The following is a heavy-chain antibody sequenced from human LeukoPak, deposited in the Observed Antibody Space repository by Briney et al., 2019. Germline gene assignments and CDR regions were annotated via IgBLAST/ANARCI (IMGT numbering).Heavy chain of an antibody. V-gene: IGHV3-48*04. D-gene: IGHD4-17*01. CDR3: AGLILSSAATATTGDFDL. CDR2: VSSRSNSM. J-gene: IGHJ2*01. CDR1: GFTFSSYA. Sequence: GGSLRLSCAASGFTFSSYAMHWVRQAPGKGLEWVSYVSSRSNSMKYADSVKGRFTISRDNDKNLLYLQMNSLRAEDTAVYYCAGLILSSAATATTGDFDLWGRGTLVTVSS.